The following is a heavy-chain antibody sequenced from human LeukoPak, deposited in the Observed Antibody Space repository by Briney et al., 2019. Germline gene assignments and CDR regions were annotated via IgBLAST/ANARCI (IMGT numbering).Heavy chain of an antibody. CDR2: INHSGST. D-gene: IGHD1-26*01. J-gene: IGHJ5*02. CDR3: ARRARWGWFDP. V-gene: IGHV4-34*01. Sequence: SETLSLTCAVYGGSFSGYYWSWIRQPPGKGLEWIGEINHSGSTNYNPSLKSRVTISVDTSKNQFSLKLSSVTAADTAVYYCARRARWGWFDPWGQGTLATVSS. CDR1: GGSFSGYY.